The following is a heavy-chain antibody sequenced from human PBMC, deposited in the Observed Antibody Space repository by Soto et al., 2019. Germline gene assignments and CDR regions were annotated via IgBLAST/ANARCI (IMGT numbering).Heavy chain of an antibody. Sequence: EVQLVESGGGLVKPGGSLRLSCAASGFTFSSYSMNWVRQAPGKGLEWVSSISSSRSYIYYADSVKGRFTISKDNAKNSLYLQMNSLRAEDTAVYYCARGGSYYFDYWGQGTLVTVSS. CDR1: GFTFSSYS. D-gene: IGHD1-26*01. J-gene: IGHJ4*02. V-gene: IGHV3-21*01. CDR2: ISSSRSYI. CDR3: ARGGSYYFDY.